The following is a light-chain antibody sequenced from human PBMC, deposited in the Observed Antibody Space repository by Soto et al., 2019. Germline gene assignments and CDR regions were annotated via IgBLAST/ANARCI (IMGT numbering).Light chain of an antibody. Sequence: DIQMTQSPSSLTASVEDRVTITCRASQSISSYLNWYQQKPGTAPKVLIYAASTLQSGVPSRFSGSGSGTDFTLTISTLQPEDVATYYCQQSYTIPRTFGPGTKLEIK. V-gene: IGKV1-39*01. CDR1: QSISSY. CDR3: QQSYTIPRT. J-gene: IGKJ3*01. CDR2: AAS.